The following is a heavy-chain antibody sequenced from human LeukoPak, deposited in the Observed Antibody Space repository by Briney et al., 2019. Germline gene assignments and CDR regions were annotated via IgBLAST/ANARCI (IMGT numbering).Heavy chain of an antibody. CDR1: GFTLNSYA. CDR3: AKEYTPWSPLGELDS. CDR2: IRHDESNS. V-gene: IGHV3-30*02. Sequence: GGSLRLSCAVSGFTLNSYAMHWVRQAPGKGLEWVAVIRHDESNSFYAGSVQGRFTISRDTSKKLLDLQMNSLRVEDTAVYYCAKEYTPWSPLGELDSWGQGTPVTVSS. D-gene: IGHD2-15*01. J-gene: IGHJ4*02.